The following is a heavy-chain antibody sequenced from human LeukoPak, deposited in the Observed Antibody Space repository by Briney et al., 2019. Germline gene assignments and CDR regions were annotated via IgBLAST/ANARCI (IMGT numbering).Heavy chain of an antibody. J-gene: IGHJ4*02. D-gene: IGHD3-22*01. V-gene: IGHV3-30*04. Sequence: PGRSLRLSCAASGFTFSSYAMHWVRQAPGKGLEWVAVISYDGSNKYYADSVKGRFTISRDNSKNTLYLQMNSLRAEDTAVYYCASNGGSNYYDSSGYYPNYFDYWGQGTLVTVSS. CDR2: ISYDGSNK. CDR3: ASNGGSNYYDSSGYYPNYFDY. CDR1: GFTFSSYA.